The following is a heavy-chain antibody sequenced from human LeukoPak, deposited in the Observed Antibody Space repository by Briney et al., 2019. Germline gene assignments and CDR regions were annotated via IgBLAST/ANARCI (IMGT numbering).Heavy chain of an antibody. CDR3: ARGDYGEAFDY. CDR2: IYYSGST. J-gene: IGHJ4*02. Sequence: SETLSLTCTVSGGSISSSSYYWGWIRQPPGKGLEWIASIYYSGSTYYKPSLKSRVTISVDTSKNQFCLKLSSVTAADTSVYYCARGDYGEAFDYWGQGTLVTVSS. CDR1: GGSISSSSYY. D-gene: IGHD4-17*01. V-gene: IGHV4-39*01.